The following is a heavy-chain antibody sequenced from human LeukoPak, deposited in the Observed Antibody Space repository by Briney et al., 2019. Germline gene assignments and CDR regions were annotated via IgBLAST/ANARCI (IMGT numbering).Heavy chain of an antibody. Sequence: ASVKVSCKASGHTFTSYYMHWVRLAPGQGLEWMGWINTNTGNPTYAQGLTGRFVFSLDTSVSTAYLQISSLKAEDTAVYYCAREVRAFDYWGQGTLVTVSS. D-gene: IGHD4-11*01. J-gene: IGHJ4*02. CDR1: GHTFTSYY. V-gene: IGHV7-4-1*02. CDR2: INTNTGNP. CDR3: AREVRAFDY.